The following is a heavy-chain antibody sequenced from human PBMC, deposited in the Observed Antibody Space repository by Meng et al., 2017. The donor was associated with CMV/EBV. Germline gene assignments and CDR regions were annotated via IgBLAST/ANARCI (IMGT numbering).Heavy chain of an antibody. CDR3: ARVSRYDFWSGIYY. J-gene: IGHJ4*02. CDR2: ISSSGSTI. CDR1: GFTFSDYY. Sequence: GESLKISCAASGFTFSDYYMSWIRQAPGKGLEWVSYISSSGSTIYYADSVKGRFTISRDNAKNSLYLQMNSLRAEDTAVYYCARVSRYDFWSGIYYWGQGTLVTVSS. D-gene: IGHD3-3*01. V-gene: IGHV3-11*04.